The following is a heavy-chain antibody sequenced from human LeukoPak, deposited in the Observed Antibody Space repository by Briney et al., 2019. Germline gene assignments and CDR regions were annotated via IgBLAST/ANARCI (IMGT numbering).Heavy chain of an antibody. V-gene: IGHV5-51*01. CDR3: ARLLSSTTWGAFDF. D-gene: IGHD6-13*01. CDR1: GYSFTNYW. J-gene: IGHJ3*01. Sequence: GESLKISCKASGYSFTNYWIGWVRQMPGKGLEWMAIINPSDSDTRKSPPFQGQVTMSVDKSITTAYVQWSSLKASDTAIYYCARLLSSTTWGAFDFWGQGTMVTVFS. CDR2: INPSDSDT.